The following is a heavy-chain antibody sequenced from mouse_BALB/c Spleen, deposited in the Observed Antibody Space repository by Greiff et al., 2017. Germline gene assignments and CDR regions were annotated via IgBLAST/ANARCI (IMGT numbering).Heavy chain of an antibody. CDR3: ARSGGYDYAMDY. Sequence: QVHVKQSGPELVKPGASVKMSCKSSGYTFTDYVISWVKQRTGQGLEWIGEIYPGSGSTYYNEKFKGKATLTADKSSNTAYMQLSSLTSEDSAVYFCARSGGYDYAMDYWGQGTSVTVSS. D-gene: IGHD2-2*01. CDR1: GYTFTDYV. J-gene: IGHJ4*01. CDR2: IYPGSGST. V-gene: IGHV1-77*01.